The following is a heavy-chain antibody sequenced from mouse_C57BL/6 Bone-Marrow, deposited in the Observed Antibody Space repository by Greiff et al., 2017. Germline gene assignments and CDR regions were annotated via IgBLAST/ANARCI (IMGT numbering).Heavy chain of an antibody. J-gene: IGHJ1*03. CDR2: FYPGSGSI. Sequence: QVQLKESGAELVKPGASVKLSCKASGYTFTEYTIHWVKQRSGQGLEWIGWFYPGSGSIKYNEKFKDKATLTADKSSSTVYMELSRLTSEDAAVYFCARHEDDGYFHWYFDVWGTGTTVTVSS. CDR1: GYTFTEYT. V-gene: IGHV1-62-2*01. D-gene: IGHD2-3*01. CDR3: ARHEDDGYFHWYFDV.